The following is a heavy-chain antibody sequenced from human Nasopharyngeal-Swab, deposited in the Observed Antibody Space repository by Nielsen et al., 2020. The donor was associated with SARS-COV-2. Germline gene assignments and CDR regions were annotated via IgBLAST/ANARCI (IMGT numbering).Heavy chain of an antibody. CDR1: GFTFSSYG. D-gene: IGHD2-2*01. CDR3: AKQIVVPAAPYFDY. CDR2: ISYDGSNK. J-gene: IGHJ4*02. V-gene: IGHV3-30*18. Sequence: SLKTSCAASGFTFSSYGMHWVRQAPGKGLEWVAVISYDGSNKYYADSVKGRFTISRDNSKNTLYLQMNSLRAEDTAVYYCAKQIVVPAAPYFDYWGQGTLVTVSS.